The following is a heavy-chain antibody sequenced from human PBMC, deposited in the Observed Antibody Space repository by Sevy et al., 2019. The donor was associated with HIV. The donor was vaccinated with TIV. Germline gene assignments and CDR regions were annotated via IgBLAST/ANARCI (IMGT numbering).Heavy chain of an antibody. J-gene: IGHJ6*02. D-gene: IGHD5-12*01. CDR1: GYNFINYG. V-gene: IGHV1-18*01. Sequence: ASVKVSCKASGYNFINYGISWVRQAPGQGLEWVGGSSPFTGSPNYPQKLQDRVTVTTDTATNTAYMELRNLRSDDTAVYYCGKCTLWVYDPTNRKCGMDVWGPGTTVTVSS. CDR2: SSPFTGSP. CDR3: GKCTLWVYDPTNRKCGMDV.